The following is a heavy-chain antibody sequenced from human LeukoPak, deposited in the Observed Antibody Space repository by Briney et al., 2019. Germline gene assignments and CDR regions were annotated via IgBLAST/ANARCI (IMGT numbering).Heavy chain of an antibody. J-gene: IGHJ4*02. CDR2: ISYDGSNK. D-gene: IGHD3-22*01. CDR1: GFTFSSYG. V-gene: IGHV3-30*18. CDR3: TKPYYYDSSGYYKPYYFDY. Sequence: PGRSLRLSCAASGFTFSSYGMHWVRQAPGKGLEWVAVISYDGSNKYYADSVKGRFTISRDNSKNTLYLQMNSLRAEDTAVYYCTKPYYYDSSGYYKPYYFDYWGQGTLVTVSS.